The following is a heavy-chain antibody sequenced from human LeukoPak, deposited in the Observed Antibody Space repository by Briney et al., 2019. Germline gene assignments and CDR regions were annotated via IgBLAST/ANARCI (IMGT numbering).Heavy chain of an antibody. D-gene: IGHD5-24*01. V-gene: IGHV3-11*04. CDR1: GFTFSDYY. Sequence: GGSLRLSCAASGFTFSDYYMSWIRQAPGKGLEWVSYISSSGSTIYYADSVKGRFTISRDKSKNTLYLQMNSLRAEDTAVYFCAKGLRDGYNYYFDYWGQGTLVTVSS. CDR3: AKGLRDGYNYYFDY. CDR2: ISSSGSTI. J-gene: IGHJ4*02.